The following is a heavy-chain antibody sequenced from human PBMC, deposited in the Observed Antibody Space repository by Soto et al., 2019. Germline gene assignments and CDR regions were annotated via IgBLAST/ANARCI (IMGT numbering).Heavy chain of an antibody. V-gene: IGHV3-53*01. CDR2: IYSGGST. D-gene: IGHD3-22*01. J-gene: IGHJ3*02. Sequence: PGGSLRLSCAASGFTVSSNYMSWVRQAPGKGLEWVSVIYSGGSTYYADSVKGRFTISRDNSKNTLYLQMNSLRAEDTAVYYCARGAPSYYYDSSGWPDAFDIWGQGTMVTVSS. CDR3: ARGAPSYYYDSSGWPDAFDI. CDR1: GFTVSSNY.